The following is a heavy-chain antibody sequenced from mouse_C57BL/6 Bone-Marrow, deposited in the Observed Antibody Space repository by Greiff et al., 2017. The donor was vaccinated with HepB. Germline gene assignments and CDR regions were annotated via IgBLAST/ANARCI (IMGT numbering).Heavy chain of an antibody. V-gene: IGHV5-4*01. CDR3: ARENGSSPYWYCDV. J-gene: IGHJ1*03. CDR1: GFTFSSYA. CDR2: ISDGGSYT. D-gene: IGHD1-1*01. Sequence: EVKLVESGGGLVKPGGSLKLSCAASGFTFSSYAMSWVRQTPEKRLEWVATISDGGSYTYYPDNVKGRFTISRDNAKNNLYLQMSHLKSEDTAMYYCARENGSSPYWYCDVWGTGTTVTVSS.